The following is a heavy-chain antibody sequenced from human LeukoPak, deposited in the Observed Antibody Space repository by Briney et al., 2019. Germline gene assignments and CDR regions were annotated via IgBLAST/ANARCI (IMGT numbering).Heavy chain of an antibody. J-gene: IGHJ3*02. Sequence: GGSLRLSCAASGFTFSSYAMHWVRQAPGKGLEYVSAISSNGGSTYYADSVKGRFTISRDNSKNTLYFQMGSLRAEDMAVYYCARGVGATAGAFDIWGQGTMVTVSS. CDR2: ISSNGGST. CDR3: ARGVGATAGAFDI. V-gene: IGHV3-64*02. D-gene: IGHD1-26*01. CDR1: GFTFSSYA.